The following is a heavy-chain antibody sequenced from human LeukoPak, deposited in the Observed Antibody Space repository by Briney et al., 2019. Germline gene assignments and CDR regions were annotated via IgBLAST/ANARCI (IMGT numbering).Heavy chain of an antibody. J-gene: IGHJ6*02. CDR3: ARGQAGGMDV. Sequence: GGSLSLSCTASGFTFSDYYMSWVRQAPGQGLEWVSYISSSGTTIYYADSVKGRFTISRDNAKNSLYLQMNSLRAEDTAVYYCARGQAGGMDVWGQGTTVTVSS. V-gene: IGHV3-11*01. CDR1: GFTFSDYY. CDR2: ISSSGTTI.